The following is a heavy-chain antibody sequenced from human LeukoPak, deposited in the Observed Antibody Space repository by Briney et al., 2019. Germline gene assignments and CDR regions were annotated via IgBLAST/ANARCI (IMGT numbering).Heavy chain of an antibody. V-gene: IGHV6-1*01. J-gene: IGHJ4*02. D-gene: IGHD6-13*01. CDR2: TYYRSKWYN. CDR3: ARGWLAAAGRWYYFDD. Sequence: SQTLSLTCAISGDSVSSNSAAWNWIRQSPSRGLEWLGRTYYRSKWYNDYAVSVKSRITINPDTSKNQFSLQLNSVTPEDTAVYYCARGWLAAAGRWYYFDDWGQGTLVTVSS. CDR1: GDSVSSNSAA.